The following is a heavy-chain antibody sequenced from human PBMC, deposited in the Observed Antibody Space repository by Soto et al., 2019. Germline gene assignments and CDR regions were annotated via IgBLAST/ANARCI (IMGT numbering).Heavy chain of an antibody. Sequence: EVQLLESGGGFTQPGGSLRLACAASGFSITDYAMSWVRQAPGKGLEWVSSISDSGVNTFHADSVKGRFSIFRDTSKNTAYLQLNSLRAEDTALYYCAKDGIRKDDYWGQGTLVTVSS. CDR2: ISDSGVNT. J-gene: IGHJ4*02. CDR1: GFSITDYA. V-gene: IGHV3-23*01. CDR3: AKDGIRKDDY.